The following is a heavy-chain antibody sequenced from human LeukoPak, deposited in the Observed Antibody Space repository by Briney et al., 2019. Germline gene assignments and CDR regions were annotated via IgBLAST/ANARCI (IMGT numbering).Heavy chain of an antibody. Sequence: GGSLRLSWAASGFTFSSYSMNWARQAPGKGLEWVSSISSSSSYIYYADSVKGRFTISRDNAKNSLYLQMNSLRAEDTAVYYCASWDYGSGSYYNGDNQPIDYWGQGTLVTVSS. CDR1: GFTFSSYS. D-gene: IGHD3-10*01. CDR3: ASWDYGSGSYYNGDNQPIDY. V-gene: IGHV3-21*01. J-gene: IGHJ4*02. CDR2: ISSSSSYI.